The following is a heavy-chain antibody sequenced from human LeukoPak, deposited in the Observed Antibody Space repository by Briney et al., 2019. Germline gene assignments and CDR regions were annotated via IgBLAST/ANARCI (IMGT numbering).Heavy chain of an antibody. V-gene: IGHV3-48*01. D-gene: IGHD2-15*01. CDR2: ISSSSNTI. CDR3: ARLSAWWLADY. Sequence: GGSLRLSCAASGFTFSSYSMNWVRQSPGKGLEWVSYISSSSNTIYYADSVKGRFTISRDNANNSLYLQMNSLRAEDTAVYYCARLSAWWLADYWGQGTLVTVSS. CDR1: GFTFSSYS. J-gene: IGHJ4*02.